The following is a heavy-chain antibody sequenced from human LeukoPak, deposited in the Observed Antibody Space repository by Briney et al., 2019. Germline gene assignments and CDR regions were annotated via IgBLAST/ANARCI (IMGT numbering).Heavy chain of an antibody. Sequence: GGSLRLSCAASGFTFDDYAMHWVRQGPGKGLEWVSAISGSGGSTYYADSVKGRFTISRDNSKNTLYLQMNSLRAEDTAVYYCAKQQLTTREFDYWGQGTLVTVSS. CDR3: AKQQLTTREFDY. J-gene: IGHJ4*02. CDR2: ISGSGGST. CDR1: GFTFDDYA. V-gene: IGHV3-23*01. D-gene: IGHD6-13*01.